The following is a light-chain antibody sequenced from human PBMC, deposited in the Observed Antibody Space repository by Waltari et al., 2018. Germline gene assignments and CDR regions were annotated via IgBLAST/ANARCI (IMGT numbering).Light chain of an antibody. V-gene: IGKV3-11*01. Sequence: EIVLTQSQATLSLSPGERATRSCRASQSVSSHLAWYQQKLGQAPRLLIYDASNRATGIPARFSGSGSGTDFTLTISSLEVDDFAVYYCQQRSSWPTFGGGTKVEIK. CDR1: QSVSSH. J-gene: IGKJ4*01. CDR3: QQRSSWPT. CDR2: DAS.